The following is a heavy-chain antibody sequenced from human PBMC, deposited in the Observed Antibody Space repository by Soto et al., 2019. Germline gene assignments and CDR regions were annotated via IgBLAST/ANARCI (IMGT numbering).Heavy chain of an antibody. J-gene: IGHJ4*02. CDR3: ATMGTPVTGLYYFDY. Sequence: SETLSLTCTVSGGSISSSSYYWGWIRQPPGKGLEWIGSIFYSGSTYYSPSLKSRVTISVDTSKNQFSLDLSSVTAADTAVYYCATMGTPVTGLYYFDYWGQGTLVTVSS. D-gene: IGHD4-17*01. CDR1: GGSISSSSYY. CDR2: IFYSGST. V-gene: IGHV4-39*01.